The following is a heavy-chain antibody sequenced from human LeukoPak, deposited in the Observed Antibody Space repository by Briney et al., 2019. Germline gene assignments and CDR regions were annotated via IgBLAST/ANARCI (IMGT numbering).Heavy chain of an antibody. J-gene: IGHJ4*02. Sequence: AGGSLRLSCAASGFTFNTYWMSWVRQAPGKGLEWVANIKEDGSEKYYVDSVKGRLTISRDNAKHSVYLQMNSLRAEDTAVYYCARLSLAAAGGDYWGQGTLVTVSS. V-gene: IGHV3-7*01. CDR3: ARLSLAAAGGDY. CDR2: IKEDGSEK. D-gene: IGHD6-13*01. CDR1: GFTFNTYW.